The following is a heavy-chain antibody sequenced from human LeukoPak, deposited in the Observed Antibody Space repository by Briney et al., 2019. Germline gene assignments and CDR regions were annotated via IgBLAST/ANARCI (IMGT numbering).Heavy chain of an antibody. CDR1: GYTFSSYS. J-gene: IGHJ4*02. CDR2: IIGSGGDT. CDR3: AKDLRTYGSGIYRLPTVIFDY. Sequence: GGSLRLSCAVSGYTFSSYSMNWVHQAPGKGLEWVSSIIGSGGDTYYADSVKGRFTISRDNSKNTLYLQMNSLRAEDTAVYYCAKDLRTYGSGIYRLPTVIFDYWGQGTLVTVSS. V-gene: IGHV3-23*01. D-gene: IGHD3-10*01.